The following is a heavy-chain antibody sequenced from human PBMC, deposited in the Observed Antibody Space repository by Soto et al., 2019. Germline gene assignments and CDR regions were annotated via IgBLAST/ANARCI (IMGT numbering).Heavy chain of an antibody. D-gene: IGHD6-19*01. J-gene: IGHJ4*02. Sequence: EPLSLTCTVAGGSMSRFHWSWIRQHPGKRLEWIGFFHYNGSTKYNPSLKSRVTISVDTSKNLFSLRFSFVTAADTAVYYCARQSSAWFSFDCWGPGTLVTVSS. CDR2: FHYNGST. CDR3: ARQSSAWFSFDC. CDR1: GGSMSRFH. V-gene: IGHV4-59*08.